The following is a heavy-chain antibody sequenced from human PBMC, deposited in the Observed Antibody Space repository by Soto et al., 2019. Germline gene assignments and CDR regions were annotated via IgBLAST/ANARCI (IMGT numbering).Heavy chain of an antibody. CDR3: ERGNHRCLLLWYLDL. J-gene: IGHJ2*01. V-gene: IGHV1-69*12. Sequence: QVQLVQSGAEVKKPGSSVKVSCKASVGTFSNYPISWVRQAPGQGLEWMGGIIPIFGTVDYAQKLQARVTTTADESTSTAYMELSRLRSEDTAVYYCERGNHRCLLLWYLDLWGRGTLVTVAS. D-gene: IGHD2-21*02. CDR2: IIPIFGTV. CDR1: VGTFSNYP.